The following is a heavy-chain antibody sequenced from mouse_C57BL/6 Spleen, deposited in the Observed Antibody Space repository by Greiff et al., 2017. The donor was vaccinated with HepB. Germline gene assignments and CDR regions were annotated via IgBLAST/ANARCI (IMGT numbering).Heavy chain of an antibody. V-gene: IGHV14-2*01. D-gene: IGHD2-3*01. Sequence: EVQLKESGAELVKPGASVKLSCTASGFNINDYYMHWVKQRPEQGLEWIGSIDPEDGETKYAPKFQGKATITADTSSNTAYLQRSSLTSEDTAVYYSARGDGYYDALDYWGQGPSVTVSS. CDR3: ARGDGYYDALDY. J-gene: IGHJ4*01. CDR2: IDPEDGET. CDR1: GFNINDYY.